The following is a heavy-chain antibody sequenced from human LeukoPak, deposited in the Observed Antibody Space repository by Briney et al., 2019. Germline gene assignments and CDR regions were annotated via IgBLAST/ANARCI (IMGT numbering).Heavy chain of an antibody. Sequence: GESLKISCKGSGYSFTSYWIGWVRQMPGKGLEWMGIIYPGDSDTRYSPSFQGQVTISADKSISTAYLQWSSLKAWDTAMYYCARPYCSSTSCYRRYFDYWGQGTLVTVSS. D-gene: IGHD2-2*01. CDR3: ARPYCSSTSCYRRYFDY. J-gene: IGHJ4*02. CDR2: IYPGDSDT. V-gene: IGHV5-51*01. CDR1: GYSFTSYW.